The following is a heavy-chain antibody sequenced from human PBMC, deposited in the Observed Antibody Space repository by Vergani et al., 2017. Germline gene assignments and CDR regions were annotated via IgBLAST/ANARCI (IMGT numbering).Heavy chain of an antibody. D-gene: IGHD5-12*01. CDR1: GGSFSGYY. CDR3: ARGRGLRRGGKRGANYFDY. CDR2: INHSGST. Sequence: QVQLQQWGAGLLKPSETLSLTCAVYGGSFSGYYWSWIRQPPGKGLEWIGEINHSGSTNYNPSLKSRVTISVDTSKNQFSLKMSCVTAADTAVYYCARGRGLRRGGKRGANYFDYWGQGTLVTVSS. J-gene: IGHJ4*02. V-gene: IGHV4-34*01.